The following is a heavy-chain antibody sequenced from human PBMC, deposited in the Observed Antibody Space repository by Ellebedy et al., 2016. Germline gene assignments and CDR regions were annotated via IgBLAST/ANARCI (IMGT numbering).Heavy chain of an antibody. J-gene: IGHJ1*01. D-gene: IGHD6-19*01. CDR3: ARDRKPRVAPGIAVAGTHQGAYFQH. CDR2: ISYDGSNK. CDR1: GFTFSSYA. Sequence: GESLKISCAASGFTFSSYAMHWVRQAPGKGLEWVAVISYDGSNKYYADSVRGRFTISRDNSKNTLYLQMNSLRAEDTAVYYCARDRKPRVAPGIAVAGTHQGAYFQHWGQGTLVTVSS. V-gene: IGHV3-30-3*01.